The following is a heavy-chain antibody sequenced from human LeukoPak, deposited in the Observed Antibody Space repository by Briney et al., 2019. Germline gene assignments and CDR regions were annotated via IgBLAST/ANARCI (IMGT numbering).Heavy chain of an antibody. V-gene: IGHV3-74*01. Sequence: PGGSLRLSCAASGFIFSSYWMHWVRQAPGKGLVWVSRINSDGSSISYADSVKGRFTISRDNAKNTLYLQMSSLRADDTAVYYCATPGRGYSYGYWADYWGQGTLVTVSS. CDR3: ATPGRGYSYGYWADY. CDR1: GFIFSSYW. D-gene: IGHD5-18*01. CDR2: INSDGSSI. J-gene: IGHJ4*02.